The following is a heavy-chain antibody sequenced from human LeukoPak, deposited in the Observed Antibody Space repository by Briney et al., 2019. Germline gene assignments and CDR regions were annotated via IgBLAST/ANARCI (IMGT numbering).Heavy chain of an antibody. V-gene: IGHV4-59*01. J-gene: IGHJ4*02. CDR1: GGSISSYY. CDR3: ARERGSTYYYDSSGYYVGYFDY. Sequence: PSETLSLTCTVSGGSISSYYWSWIRQPPGKGLEWIGYIYYSGSTNYNPSLKSRVTIPVDTSKNQFSLKLSSVTAADTAVYYCARERGSTYYYDSSGYYVGYFDYWGQGTLVTVSS. D-gene: IGHD3-22*01. CDR2: IYYSGST.